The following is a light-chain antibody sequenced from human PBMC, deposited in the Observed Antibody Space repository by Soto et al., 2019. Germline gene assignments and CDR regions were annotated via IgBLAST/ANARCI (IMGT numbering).Light chain of an antibody. CDR1: SSDVGGYNY. CDR2: EVT. J-gene: IGLJ1*01. CDR3: ISYTSSTTLYV. Sequence: SALTQPASVSGSPGQSITISCTGTSSDVGGYNYVSWYQQNPGKAPKLLIYEVTHRPSGVSDRFSGSKSGNTASLTISGLQAEDEADYYCISYTSSTTLYVFGSGTKLTVL. V-gene: IGLV2-14*01.